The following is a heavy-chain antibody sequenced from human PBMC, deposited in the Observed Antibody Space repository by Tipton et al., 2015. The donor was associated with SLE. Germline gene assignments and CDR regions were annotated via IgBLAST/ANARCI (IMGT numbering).Heavy chain of an antibody. CDR2: IYYSGST. CDR1: GGSFSGYY. J-gene: IGHJ5*02. V-gene: IGHV4-59*01. Sequence: LRLSCAVYGGSFSGYYWSWIRQPPGKGLEWIGYIYYSGSTNYNPSLKSRVTISVDTSKNQFSLKLSSVTAADTAVYYCARARHCSSTSCYRWFDPWGQGTLVTVSS. D-gene: IGHD2-2*02. CDR3: ARARHCSSTSCYRWFDP.